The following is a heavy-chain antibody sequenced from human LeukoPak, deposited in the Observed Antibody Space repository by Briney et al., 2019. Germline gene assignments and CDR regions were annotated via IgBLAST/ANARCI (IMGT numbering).Heavy chain of an antibody. Sequence: SETLSLTCAVYGGSFSGYYWSWIRQPPGKWLEWIGEINHSGSTNYNPSLKSRVTISVDTSKNQFSLKLSSVTAADTAVYYCARGAEIRYDSSGQVDYWGQGTLVTVSS. CDR3: ARGAEIRYDSSGQVDY. CDR2: INHSGST. V-gene: IGHV4-34*01. D-gene: IGHD3-22*01. J-gene: IGHJ4*02. CDR1: GGSFSGYY.